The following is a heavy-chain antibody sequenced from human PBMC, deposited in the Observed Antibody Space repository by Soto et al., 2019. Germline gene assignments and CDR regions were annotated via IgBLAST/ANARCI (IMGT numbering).Heavy chain of an antibody. CDR3: ARTVRDYYDSSGPYYFDY. CDR2: IDWDDDK. J-gene: IGHJ4*02. Sequence: GPTLVNPTQTLTLTCTFSGFSLSTSGMRVSWIRQPPGKALEWLARIDWDDDKLYSTSLKTRLTISKDTSKNQVVLTMTNMDPVDTATYYCARTVRDYYDSSGPYYFDYWGQGTLVTVS. CDR1: GFSLSTSGMR. V-gene: IGHV2-70*04. D-gene: IGHD3-22*01.